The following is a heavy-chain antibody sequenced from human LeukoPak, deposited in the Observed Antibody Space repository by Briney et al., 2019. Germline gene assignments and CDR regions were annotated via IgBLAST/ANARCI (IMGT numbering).Heavy chain of an antibody. CDR3: ARETYYSGSGPGGWFDP. CDR2: INKDGSQT. CDR1: GFTFSTYW. J-gene: IGHJ5*02. Sequence: PGGPLRLSCAASGFTFSTYWMSWVRPAPGKGLEWVANINKDGSQTYYVDSMRGRFTISRDNAKNSLFLQMDSLSAEDTAVYYCARETYYSGSGPGGWFDPWGQGTLVTVSS. D-gene: IGHD3-10*01. V-gene: IGHV3-7*01.